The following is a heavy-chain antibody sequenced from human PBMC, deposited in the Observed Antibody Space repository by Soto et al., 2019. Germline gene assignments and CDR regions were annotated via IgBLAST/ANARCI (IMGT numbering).Heavy chain of an antibody. CDR1: GYNFSDYY. V-gene: IGHV1-8*01. D-gene: IGHD5-18*01. CDR3: ARETDTSMVAY. CDR2: LNPRNGQT. Sequence: QVQLVQSGAEVKKPGASVKVSCQTSGYNFSDYYFNWVRQAAGQGHEWMGWLNPRNGQTGYVQKFRGRVTMTRDTSIATVYLELSRITSEDTAIYFCARETDTSMVAYWGQGTMVTVSS. J-gene: IGHJ4*02.